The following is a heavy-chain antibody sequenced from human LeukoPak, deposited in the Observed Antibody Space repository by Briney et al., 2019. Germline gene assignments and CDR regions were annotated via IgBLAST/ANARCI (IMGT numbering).Heavy chain of an antibody. J-gene: IGHJ4*02. CDR3: ATVWFRRFDY. CDR1: GFTFSNYA. CDR2: VSGSSGST. V-gene: IGHV3-23*01. D-gene: IGHD3-16*01. Sequence: GGSLRLSCTASGFTFSNYAMSWVRQAPGKRLEWVSAVSGSSGSTYYADSVKGRFTISRDNSKNKLYLQMNSLRAEDTAVYYCATVWFRRFDYWGQGILVTVSS.